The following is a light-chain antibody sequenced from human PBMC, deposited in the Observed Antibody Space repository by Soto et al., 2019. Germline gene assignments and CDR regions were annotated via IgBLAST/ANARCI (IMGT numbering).Light chain of an antibody. V-gene: IGLV1-44*01. J-gene: IGLJ1*01. Sequence: QSVLTQPPSASGTPGQRVTISCSGRTSNIGSNPVNWYQQLPGTAPKLLIYTNNQRPSGVPDRFSGSKSGTSASLAISGLQSEDEADYYCGAWDDSLHCFVFGTGTKLTVL. CDR3: GAWDDSLHCFV. CDR2: TNN. CDR1: TSNIGSNP.